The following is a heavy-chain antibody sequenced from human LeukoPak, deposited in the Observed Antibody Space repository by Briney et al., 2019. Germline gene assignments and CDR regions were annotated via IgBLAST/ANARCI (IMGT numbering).Heavy chain of an antibody. V-gene: IGHV4-4*07. Sequence: SETLSLTCTVSGGSISSYYWSWIRQPAGKGLEWIGRIYTSGSTNYNPSLKSRVTMSVDTSKNQFSLKLSSVTAADTAVYYCARDKAVAKGSAGAFDIWGQGTMVTVSS. D-gene: IGHD6-19*01. J-gene: IGHJ3*02. CDR2: IYTSGST. CDR1: GGSISSYY. CDR3: ARDKAVAKGSAGAFDI.